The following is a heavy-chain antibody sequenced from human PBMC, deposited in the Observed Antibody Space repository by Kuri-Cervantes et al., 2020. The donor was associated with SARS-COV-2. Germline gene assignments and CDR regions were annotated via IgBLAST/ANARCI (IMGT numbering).Heavy chain of an antibody. J-gene: IGHJ5*02. V-gene: IGHV3-23*01. CDR1: GFTFSSYA. Sequence: GGSLRLSCAASGFTFSSYAMSWVRQAPGKGLEWVSLITGSGDNTYYADSVRGRSTISRDNSRNTLYLQMNSLRTEDTAVYYCAKGGPMVRGEIRNNWFDPWGQGTLVTVYS. CDR3: AKGGPMVRGEIRNNWFDP. D-gene: IGHD3-10*01. CDR2: ITGSGDNT.